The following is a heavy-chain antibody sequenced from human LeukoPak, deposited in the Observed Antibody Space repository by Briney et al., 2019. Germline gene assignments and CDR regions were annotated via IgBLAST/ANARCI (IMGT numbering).Heavy chain of an antibody. CDR1: GYTFTDYS. V-gene: IGHV1-2*02. D-gene: IGHD6-13*01. J-gene: IGHJ4*02. Sequence: GASVKVSCKASGYTFTDYSMHWVRQAPGQGLEWMGYINPNSGGTNYAQKFQGRVTITRDTSISTAYMELYSLRSDDTAVYYCARGLDSRALEFDYWGQGTLVTVSS. CDR3: ARGLDSRALEFDY. CDR2: INPNSGGT.